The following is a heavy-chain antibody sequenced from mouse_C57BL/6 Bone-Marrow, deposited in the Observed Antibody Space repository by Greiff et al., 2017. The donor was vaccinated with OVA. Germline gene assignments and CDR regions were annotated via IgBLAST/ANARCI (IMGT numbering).Heavy chain of an antibody. CDR2: IRSKSNNYAT. V-gene: IGHV10-1*01. CDR3: VRQSSYYYGSSWFAY. D-gene: IGHD1-1*01. J-gene: IGHJ3*01. Sequence: EVQVVESGGGLVQPKGSLNLKSTESGFRFNTYAMNWVRQAPGKGLEWVARIRSKSNNYATYYADSVKDRFTISRDDSESMLYLQMNNLKTEDTAMYYCVRQSSYYYGSSWFAYWGQGTLVTVSA. CDR1: GFRFNTYA.